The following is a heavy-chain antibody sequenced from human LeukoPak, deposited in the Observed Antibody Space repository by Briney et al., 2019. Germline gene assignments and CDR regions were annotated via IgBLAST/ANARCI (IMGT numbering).Heavy chain of an antibody. J-gene: IGHJ4*02. CDR3: ARVASGWYMVDY. CDR2: INSDGTST. V-gene: IGHV3-74*01. CDR1: GFTFSSYW. D-gene: IGHD6-19*01. Sequence: GGSLRLSCAASGFTFSSYWMHWVRQAPGKGLVWVSRINSDGTSTSYADSVKGRFTISRDNAKDTLYLQMNSLRAEDTAVYYCARVASGWYMVDYWGQGTLVTVSS.